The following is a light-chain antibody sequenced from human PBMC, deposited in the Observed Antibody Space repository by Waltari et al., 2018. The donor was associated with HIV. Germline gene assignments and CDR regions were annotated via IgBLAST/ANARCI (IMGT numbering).Light chain of an antibody. CDR1: SSDVGSYNL. J-gene: IGLJ2*01. CDR2: EVS. CDR3: CSYAGSSTYVV. V-gene: IGLV2-23*02. Sequence: QSALTQPASVSGSPGQSITISCTGTSSDVGSYNLVSWYQHHPGKAPKLMIYEVSKRPSGVSNRFSGSKSGNTASLTSSGLQAEDEADYYCCSYAGSSTYVVFGGGTKLTVL.